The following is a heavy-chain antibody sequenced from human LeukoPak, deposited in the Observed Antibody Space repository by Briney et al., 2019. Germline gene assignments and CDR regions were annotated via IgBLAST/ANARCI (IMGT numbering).Heavy chain of an antibody. D-gene: IGHD3-22*01. CDR2: ISYDGSNK. CDR3: ARDHYYDSSGSTSPDY. CDR1: GFSFSSYA. V-gene: IGHV3-30*04. J-gene: IGHJ4*02. Sequence: PGGSLRLSCAASGFSFSSYAMHWVRQAPGKGLERVAVISYDGSNKYHADSVKGRFTISRDNSKNTLYLQMNSLRAEDTAVYYCARDHYYDSSGSTSPDYWGQGTLVTVSS.